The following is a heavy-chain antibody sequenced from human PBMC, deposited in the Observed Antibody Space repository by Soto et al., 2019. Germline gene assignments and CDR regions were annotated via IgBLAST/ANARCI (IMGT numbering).Heavy chain of an antibody. CDR2: IYYSGST. Sequence: SGTLSLTCTVSGGSISNYYWSWIRQPPGKGLEWIGYIYYSGSTTYNPSLKSRVTISVDTSKNQFSLKLSSVTAADTAVYYCARESAHVEMATMEMEDAFDIWGQGTMVTVSS. J-gene: IGHJ3*02. D-gene: IGHD5-12*01. V-gene: IGHV4-59*01. CDR1: GGSISNYY. CDR3: ARESAHVEMATMEMEDAFDI.